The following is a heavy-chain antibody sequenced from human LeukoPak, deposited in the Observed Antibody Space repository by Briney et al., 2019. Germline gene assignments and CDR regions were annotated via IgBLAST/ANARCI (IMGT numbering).Heavy chain of an antibody. CDR3: ASHSGNFDAFDV. J-gene: IGHJ3*01. CDR2: IYHSGST. Sequence: PSETLSLTCAVSGGSISSSNWWSWVRQPPGKGLEWIGEIYHSGSTYYNLSLKSRVTISVDTSKNQFSLKLSSVTAADTAVYYCASHSGNFDAFDVWGQGTMVTVSS. CDR1: GGSISSSNW. D-gene: IGHD1-7*01. V-gene: IGHV4-4*02.